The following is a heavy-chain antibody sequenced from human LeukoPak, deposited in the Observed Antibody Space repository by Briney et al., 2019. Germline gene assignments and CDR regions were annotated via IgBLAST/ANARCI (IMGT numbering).Heavy chain of an antibody. CDR2: ITGSGDTT. Sequence: RGSLRLSCAASGFIFRNYAMSWVRQAPGKGLEWVSAITGSGDTTYYADSVKGRFTVSRDNSKNTLYVEMNTLRAEDTAVYYCAKWGGYDILTGYYVSDFWGQGTLVTVSS. V-gene: IGHV3-23*01. CDR3: AKWGGYDILTGYYVSDF. CDR1: GFIFRNYA. D-gene: IGHD3-9*01. J-gene: IGHJ4*02.